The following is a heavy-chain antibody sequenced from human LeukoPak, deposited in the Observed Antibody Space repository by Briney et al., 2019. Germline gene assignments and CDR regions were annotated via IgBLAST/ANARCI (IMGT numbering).Heavy chain of an antibody. CDR2: IKQDGSEK. D-gene: IGHD3-3*01. J-gene: IGHJ6*02. V-gene: IGHV3-7*01. CDR1: GFTFSSYW. CDR3: ARDRYDFWSGPSGMDV. Sequence: PGGSLRLSCAASGFTFSSYWMSWVRQAPGKGLEWVANIKQDGSEKYYVDFVKGRFTISRDNAKNSLYLQMNSLRAEDTAVYYCARDRYDFWSGPSGMDVWGQGTTVTVSS.